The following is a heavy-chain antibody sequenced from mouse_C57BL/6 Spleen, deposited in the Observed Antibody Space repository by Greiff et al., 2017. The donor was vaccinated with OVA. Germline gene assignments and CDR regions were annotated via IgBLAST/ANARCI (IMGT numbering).Heavy chain of an antibody. CDR3: ARSDGNYASWFAY. CDR2: IDPSDSEN. V-gene: IGHV1-52*01. Sequence: VQLQQPGAELVRPGSSVKLSCKASGYTFTSYWMHWVKQRPIQGLEWIGNIDPSDSENHYNQKFKDKATLTVDKSSSTAYMQLSSLTSEDSAVYYCARSDGNYASWFAYWGQGTLVTVSA. D-gene: IGHD2-1*01. CDR1: GYTFTSYW. J-gene: IGHJ3*01.